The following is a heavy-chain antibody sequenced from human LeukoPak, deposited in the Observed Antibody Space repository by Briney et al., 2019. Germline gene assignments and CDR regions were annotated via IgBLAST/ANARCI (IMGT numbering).Heavy chain of an antibody. J-gene: IGHJ4*02. Sequence: GGSLRPSCAASGFTFSSYAMSWVRQAPGKGLEWVSAISGSGGTTYYADSVKGRFTISRDNSKNTLYLQMNSLRAEDTAVYYCAKDPRSYGDYVYWGQGTLVTVSS. D-gene: IGHD4-17*01. V-gene: IGHV3-23*01. CDR3: AKDPRSYGDYVY. CDR2: ISGSGGTT. CDR1: GFTFSSYA.